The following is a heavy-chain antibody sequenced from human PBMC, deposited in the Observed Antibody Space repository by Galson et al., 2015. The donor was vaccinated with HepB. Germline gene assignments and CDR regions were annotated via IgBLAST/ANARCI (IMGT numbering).Heavy chain of an antibody. CDR2: TYYRSKWYK. Sequence: CAISGDSVSSNSAAWNWIRQSPSRGLEWLGRTYYRSKWYKDYAVSVKSRITINPDTSKNQFSLQLNSVTPEDTAVYYCAREPGLYYYASGSYSVAPLGANCFDPWGQGTLVTVSS. CDR1: GDSVSSNSAA. D-gene: IGHD3-10*01. J-gene: IGHJ5*02. V-gene: IGHV6-1*01. CDR3: AREPGLYYYASGSYSVAPLGANCFDP.